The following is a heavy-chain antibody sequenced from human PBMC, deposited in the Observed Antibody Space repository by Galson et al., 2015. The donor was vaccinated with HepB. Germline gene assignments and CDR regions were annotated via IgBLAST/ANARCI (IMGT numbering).Heavy chain of an antibody. CDR2: INPNSGGT. Sequence: SVKVSCKASGYTFTGYYMHWVRQAPGQGLEWMGRINPNSGGTNYAQKFQGRVTMTRDTSISTAYMELSRLRSDDTAVYYCARATYYYGSGSYHPDYWGQGTLVTVSS. J-gene: IGHJ4*02. CDR1: GYTFTGYY. CDR3: ARATYYYGSGSYHPDY. V-gene: IGHV1-2*06. D-gene: IGHD3-10*01.